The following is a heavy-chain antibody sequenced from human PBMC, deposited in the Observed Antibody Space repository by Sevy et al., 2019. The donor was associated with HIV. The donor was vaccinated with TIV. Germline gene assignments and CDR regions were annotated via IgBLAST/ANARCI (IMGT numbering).Heavy chain of an antibody. V-gene: IGHV3-30*18. CDR2: ISYDGSNK. J-gene: IGHJ4*02. CDR1: GFTFSSYG. CDR3: AKDLRGKVPAAELCDY. Sequence: GGSLRLSCAASGFTFSSYGMHWVRQAPGKGLEWVAVISYDGSNKYYADSVRGRFTSSRDNSKNTLYLQMNSLRAEDTAVYYCAKDLRGKVPAAELCDYWGQGTLVTVSS. D-gene: IGHD2-2*01.